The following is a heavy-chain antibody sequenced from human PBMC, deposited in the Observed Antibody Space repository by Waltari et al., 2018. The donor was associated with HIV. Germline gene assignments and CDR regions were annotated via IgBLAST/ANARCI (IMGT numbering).Heavy chain of an antibody. V-gene: IGHV3-23*01. CDR2: ISGSGGST. D-gene: IGHD3-10*01. CDR3: ANKQYGSGMGY. Sequence: GLVQPGGSLRLSCAASGLTFSSYAMSWVRQAPGKGLEWVSAISGSGGSTYYADSVKGRFTISRDNSKNTLYLQMNSLRAEDTAVYYCANKQYGSGMGYWGQGTLVTVSS. CDR1: GLTFSSYA. J-gene: IGHJ4*02.